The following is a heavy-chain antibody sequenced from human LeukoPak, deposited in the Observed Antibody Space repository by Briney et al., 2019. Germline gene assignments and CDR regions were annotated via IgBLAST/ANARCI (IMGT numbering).Heavy chain of an antibody. Sequence: PGGSLRLSCAASGFTFSNYAMSWVRQAPGKGLEWVSTISGSAGSTYYADSVKGRFTISRDNSKNTLYLQMNSLRAEDTAVYYCAKTRGFWSGYSNYYYMDVWGKGTTVTVSS. CDR2: ISGSAGST. V-gene: IGHV3-23*01. D-gene: IGHD3-3*01. CDR3: AKTRGFWSGYSNYYYMDV. CDR1: GFTFSNYA. J-gene: IGHJ6*03.